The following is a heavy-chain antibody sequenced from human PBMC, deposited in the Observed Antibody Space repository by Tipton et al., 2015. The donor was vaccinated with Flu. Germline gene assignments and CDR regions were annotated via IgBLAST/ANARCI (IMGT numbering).Heavy chain of an antibody. J-gene: IGHJ4*02. CDR3: ARLTYYYGSGTSDF. Sequence: TLSLTCSVSGGSVGSPYCWGWVRQPPGKGLEWIGSVSHSGSTYYNPSLKSRVTISIDTFKTQFSLRLSSVTAADTAVYYCARLTYYYGSGTSDFWGQGTLVTVSS. V-gene: IGHV4-38-2*01. CDR1: GGSVGSPYC. CDR2: VSHSGST. D-gene: IGHD3-10*01.